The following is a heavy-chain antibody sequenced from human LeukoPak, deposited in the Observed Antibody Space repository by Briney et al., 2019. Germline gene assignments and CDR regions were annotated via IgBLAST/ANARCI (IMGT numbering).Heavy chain of an antibody. D-gene: IGHD3-3*01. J-gene: IGHJ5*02. Sequence: GGSLRLSCAASGFTFSSYGMHWVRQAPGKGLEWVAFIRYDGSNKYYADSVKGRFTISRDDSKNTLYLQMNSLRAEDTAVYYCAKAVRFWSGYSINWFDPWGQGTLVTVSS. V-gene: IGHV3-30*02. CDR1: GFTFSSYG. CDR3: AKAVRFWSGYSINWFDP. CDR2: IRYDGSNK.